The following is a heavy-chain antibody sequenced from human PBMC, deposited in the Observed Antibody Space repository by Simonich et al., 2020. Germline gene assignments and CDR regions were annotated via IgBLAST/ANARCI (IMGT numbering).Heavy chain of an antibody. CDR3: ARHDRWLQFYFDY. CDR1: GGSISSYY. CDR2: IYYSGST. J-gene: IGHJ4*02. D-gene: IGHD5-12*01. Sequence: QVQLQESVPGLVKPSETLSLTCTVSGGSISSYYWSWIRKPQGQGLEWIGYIYYSGSTNYNPSLKSRVTISVDTSKNQFSLKLSSVTAADTAVYYCARHDRWLQFYFDYWGQGTLVTVSS. V-gene: IGHV4-59*08.